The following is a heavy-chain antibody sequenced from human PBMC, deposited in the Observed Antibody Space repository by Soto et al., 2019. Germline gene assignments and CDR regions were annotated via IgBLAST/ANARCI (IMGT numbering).Heavy chain of an antibody. CDR2: IIPILNVA. CDR3: ATNIVGEPSSNDY. J-gene: IGHJ4*02. Sequence: ASVKVSCKSSGDTLSTYIISWVRQAPGQGLEWMGRIIPILNVANYAQNFQGRLTITADKSTSTAYMELSSLTSEDSAVYYCATNIVGEPSSNDYWGQGTLLTVSS. D-gene: IGHD1-26*01. V-gene: IGHV1-69*02. CDR1: GDTLSTYI.